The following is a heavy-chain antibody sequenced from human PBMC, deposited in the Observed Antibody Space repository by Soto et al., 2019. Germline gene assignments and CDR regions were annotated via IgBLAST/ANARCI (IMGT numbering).Heavy chain of an antibody. CDR1: VGNFSRYG. J-gene: IGHJ6*02. CDR2: IMPIFGTP. CDR3: ARERSWKSYYYDSSVPYFYVMDV. V-gene: IGHV1-69*01. Sequence: QVQLVQSGAEVKKPGSSGKVSCKASVGNFSRYGISWVRQAPGQSLEWMGGIMPIFGTPNYAQKFQGRVTITADESTSTGYMELSSRTSEDTAVYYCARERSWKSYYYDSSVPYFYVMDVWGQGTTVTVTS. D-gene: IGHD3-22*01.